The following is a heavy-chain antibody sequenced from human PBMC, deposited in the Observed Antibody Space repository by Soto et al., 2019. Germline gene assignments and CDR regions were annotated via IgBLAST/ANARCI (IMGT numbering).Heavy chain of an antibody. CDR3: ARVYRITMVRGELSEY. CDR1: GYTFTSYG. Sequence: QVQLVQSGAEVKKPGASVKVSCKASGYTFTSYGISWVRQAPGQGLEWMGWISAYNGNTNYAQKLQGRVTMTTDTSTSTASMELRSLRSDDTAVYYCARVYRITMVRGELSEYWGQGTLVTVSS. J-gene: IGHJ4*02. CDR2: ISAYNGNT. V-gene: IGHV1-18*01. D-gene: IGHD3-10*01.